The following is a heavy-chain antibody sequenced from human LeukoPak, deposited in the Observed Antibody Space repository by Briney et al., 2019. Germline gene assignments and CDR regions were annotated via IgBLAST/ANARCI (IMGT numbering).Heavy chain of an antibody. CDR3: VRYTGYDFDY. Sequence: GGSLRLSCAASGFTFSIYWMHWVRQAPGKGLVWISAMNSDGSNTRYADSVTGRFTISRDNAKNTLYLQVDSLRAEDTAVYYCVRYTGYDFDYWGQGTLVTVSS. D-gene: IGHD5-12*01. V-gene: IGHV3-74*01. CDR1: GFTFSIYW. CDR2: MNSDGSNT. J-gene: IGHJ4*02.